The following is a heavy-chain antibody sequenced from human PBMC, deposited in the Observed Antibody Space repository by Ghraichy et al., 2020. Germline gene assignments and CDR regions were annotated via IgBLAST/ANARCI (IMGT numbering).Heavy chain of an antibody. CDR2: IDTRGSYI. CDR3: ARVDYFDY. J-gene: IGHJ4*02. Sequence: GGSLRLSCAASGFTFSNYHMNWVRQAPGKGLEWVSFIDTRGSYIYYADSVKGRFTISRDNAKNSLYLQMNSLRAEDTAVYYCARVDYFDYWGQGTLVTVSS. V-gene: IGHV3-21*01. CDR1: GFTFSNYH.